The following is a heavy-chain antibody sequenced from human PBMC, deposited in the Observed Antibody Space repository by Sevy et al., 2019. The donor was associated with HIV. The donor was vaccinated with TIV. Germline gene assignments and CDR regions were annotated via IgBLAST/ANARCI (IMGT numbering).Heavy chain of an antibody. CDR1: GYTFTGYY. V-gene: IGHV1-2*02. CDR2: INPNRGGT. CDR3: ARDQGTTAPDFDY. J-gene: IGHJ4*02. D-gene: IGHD4-17*01. Sequence: ASVKVSCKASGYTFTGYYMHWVRQAPGQGLEWMGWINPNRGGTNYAQKFQGRVTMTRDTSISTAYMELSRLRSDDTAVYYCARDQGTTAPDFDYWGQGTLVTVSS.